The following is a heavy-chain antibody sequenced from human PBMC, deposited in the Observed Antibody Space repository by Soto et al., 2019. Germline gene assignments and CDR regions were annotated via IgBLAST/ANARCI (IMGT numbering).Heavy chain of an antibody. Sequence: EVQLVESGGGLVKPGESLRLSCIASGFSFTDYSMNWVRHAPGKGLEWVASISGSSRYIYYAGSVEGRFTISRNNAEKSLFLQMNSLRAEDTAVYYCARDPLLVHEFYYYMDVWGKGTTVTVSS. CDR2: ISGSSRYI. CDR3: ARDPLLVHEFYYYMDV. D-gene: IGHD3-10*01. J-gene: IGHJ6*03. CDR1: GFSFTDYS. V-gene: IGHV3-21*01.